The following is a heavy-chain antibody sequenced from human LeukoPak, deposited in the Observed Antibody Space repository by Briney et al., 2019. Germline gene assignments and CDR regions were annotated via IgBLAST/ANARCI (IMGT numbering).Heavy chain of an antibody. CDR2: IKGNESAK. CDR1: GFTFSTYW. V-gene: IGHV3-7*01. CDR3: ARDVGGSLDY. D-gene: IGHD1-26*01. Sequence: GGSLRLSCAASGFTFSTYWMAWVRQAPGKGLEWVANIKGNESAKHQADSVKGRFTISRDNAQNSVYLQMSSLRGEDTAVYYCARDVGGSLDYWGQGTLVTVSS. J-gene: IGHJ4*02.